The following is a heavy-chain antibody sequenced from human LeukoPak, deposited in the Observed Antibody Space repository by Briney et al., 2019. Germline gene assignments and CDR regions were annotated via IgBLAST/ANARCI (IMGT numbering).Heavy chain of an antibody. CDR2: TSWNSGSI. CDR1: GFTFDDYA. D-gene: IGHD3-22*01. Sequence: PGRSLRLSCAASGFTFDDYAMHWVRQAPGKGLEWVSGTSWNSGSIGYADSVKGRFTISRDNAKNSLYLQMNGLRAEDTALYYCAKDYYYDSSAHLAAFDYWGQGTLVTVSS. CDR3: AKDYYYDSSAHLAAFDY. J-gene: IGHJ4*02. V-gene: IGHV3-9*01.